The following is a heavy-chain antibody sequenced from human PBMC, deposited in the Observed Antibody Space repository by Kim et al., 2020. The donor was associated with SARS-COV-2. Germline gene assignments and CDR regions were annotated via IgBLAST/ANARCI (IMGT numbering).Heavy chain of an antibody. V-gene: IGHV3-7*01. CDR1: GFTFDTYW. Sequence: GGSLRLSCAASGFTFDTYWMSWVRQAPGKGLEWVTNLNRYGSERKYVDSVKGPFTTSRDNDKNELYLHMNSLRAENTAEYYCARGHHFGGYDTDYFDSWGQGIAVTVSS. J-gene: IGHJ4*02. D-gene: IGHD5-12*01. CDR2: LNRYGSER. CDR3: ARGHHFGGYDTDYFDS.